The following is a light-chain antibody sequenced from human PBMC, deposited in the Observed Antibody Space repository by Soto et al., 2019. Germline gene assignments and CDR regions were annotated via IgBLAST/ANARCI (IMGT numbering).Light chain of an antibody. V-gene: IGLV2-8*01. Sequence: QSVLTQPPSASGSRGQSVTISCTGTSSDVGDYKYVSWYQQHPGKAPKVIIYEVSQRPSGVPDRFSGSKSANTASLTVSGLQAEDEADCYCSSYAGSNNYVFGGGTKLTVL. CDR3: SSYAGSNNYV. J-gene: IGLJ2*01. CDR2: EVS. CDR1: SSDVGDYKY.